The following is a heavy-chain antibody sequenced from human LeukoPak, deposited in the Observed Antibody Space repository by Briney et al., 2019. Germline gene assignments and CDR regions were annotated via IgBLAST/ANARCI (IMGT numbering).Heavy chain of an antibody. CDR3: ARPYCSGGSCFDY. D-gene: IGHD2-15*01. CDR1: GFTFXXYA. Sequence: SLRLSCTASGFTFXXYAMHWVRQAPGKGLEWVAVISYDGSNKYYADSVKGRFTISRDNSKNTLYLQMNSLRAEDTAVYYCARPYCSGGSCFDYWGQGTLVTVSS. V-gene: IGHV3-30-3*01. J-gene: IGHJ4*02. CDR2: ISYDGSNK.